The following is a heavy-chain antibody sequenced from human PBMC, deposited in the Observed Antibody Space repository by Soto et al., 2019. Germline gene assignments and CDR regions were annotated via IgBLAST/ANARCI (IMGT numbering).Heavy chain of an antibody. D-gene: IGHD5-18*01. Sequence: GGSLRLSCAASGVTFSDYYMSWIRQAPGKGLEWVSYISSSGSTIYYADSVKGRFTISRDNAKNSLYLQMNSLRAEDTAVYYCARVLDSYGYFDAFDIWGQGTMVTVSS. V-gene: IGHV3-11*01. CDR2: ISSSGSTI. CDR1: GVTFSDYY. J-gene: IGHJ3*02. CDR3: ARVLDSYGYFDAFDI.